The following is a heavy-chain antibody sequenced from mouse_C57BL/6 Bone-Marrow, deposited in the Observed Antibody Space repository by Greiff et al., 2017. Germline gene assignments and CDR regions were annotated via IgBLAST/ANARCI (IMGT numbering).Heavy chain of an antibody. D-gene: IGHD2-4*01. CDR3: ARPDDYERGGYYFDY. V-gene: IGHV5-17*01. J-gene: IGHJ2*01. Sequence: EVKLVESGGGLVKPGGSLKLSCAASGFTFSDYGMHWVRQAPEKGLEWVAYISSGSSTIYYADTVKGRFTISRDNAKNTLFLQMTSLRSEDTAMYYCARPDDYERGGYYFDYWGQGTTLTVSS. CDR2: ISSGSSTI. CDR1: GFTFSDYG.